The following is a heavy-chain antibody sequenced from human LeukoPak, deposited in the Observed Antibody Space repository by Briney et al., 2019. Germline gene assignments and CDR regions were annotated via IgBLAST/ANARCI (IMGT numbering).Heavy chain of an antibody. V-gene: IGHV4-39*02. CDR2: IYCPRSN. D-gene: IGHD3-22*01. CDR1: GGSISSSSYQ. CDR3: ARIYYSDSSVYSYFDY. Sequence: SETLSLTCTVSGGSISSSSYQWGWIRQSPGQGLECIGNIYCPRSNYYNPSLKSRVTISVDTSKNPFSLRLSSVTAADTAVYYCARIYYSDSSVYSYFDYWGQGSLVTVSS. J-gene: IGHJ4*02.